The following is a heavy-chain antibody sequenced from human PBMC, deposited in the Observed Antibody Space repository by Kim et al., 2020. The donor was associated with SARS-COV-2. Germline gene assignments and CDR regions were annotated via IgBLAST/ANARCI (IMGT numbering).Heavy chain of an antibody. Sequence: GGSLRLSCAASRFRFSTYTMNWVRQAPGKGLEWVSSISSDSDYIYYADSLKGRSTISRDNAKNSLYLQMNSLRAEDTALYYCARTDSSGYYFDSWGQGTLVTVSS. CDR2: ISSDSDYI. CDR3: ARTDSSGYYFDS. D-gene: IGHD3-22*01. V-gene: IGHV3-21*01. CDR1: RFRFSTYT. J-gene: IGHJ4*02.